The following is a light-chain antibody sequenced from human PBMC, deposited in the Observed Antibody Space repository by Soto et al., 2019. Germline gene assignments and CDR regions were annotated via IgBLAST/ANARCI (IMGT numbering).Light chain of an antibody. J-gene: IGKJ4*01. Sequence: EIVLTQSPGTLSLSPGERATLSCRASQSVSDNYLAWHQQKPGQAPRLLIHGASTRATGIPDRFSGSGSGTDFTLTISRLEPEDFAVYYCHQYDSSPLTFGGGTKVEIK. V-gene: IGKV3-20*01. CDR2: GAS. CDR3: HQYDSSPLT. CDR1: QSVSDNY.